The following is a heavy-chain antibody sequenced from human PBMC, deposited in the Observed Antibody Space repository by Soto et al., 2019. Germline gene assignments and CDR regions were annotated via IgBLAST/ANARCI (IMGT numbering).Heavy chain of an antibody. V-gene: IGHV3-49*03. CDR1: GFTFGDYA. Sequence: EVQLVESGGGLVQPGRSLRLSCTASGFTFGDYAMSWFRQAPGKGLESVGCIRRKPYGEKAEYAACVKGRFIISREDSISSGYLKMRSLTTEATAVYYCRTSNVRGSCSGGSCFNSRDVVDFWGQGTMVTVSS. J-gene: IGHJ3*01. CDR3: RTSNVRGSCSGGSCFNSRDVVDF. D-gene: IGHD2-15*01. CDR2: IRRKPYGEKA.